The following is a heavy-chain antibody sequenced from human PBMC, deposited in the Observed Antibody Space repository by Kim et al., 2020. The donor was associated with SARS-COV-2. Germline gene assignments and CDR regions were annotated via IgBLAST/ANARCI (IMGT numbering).Heavy chain of an antibody. J-gene: IGHJ6*02. CDR2: INPSGGST. CDR1: GYTFTSYY. CDR3: ARSRVNVAGGGPYSSSWYGYYYGMDV. Sequence: ASVKVSCKASGYTFTSYYMHWVRQAPGQGLEWMGIINPSGGSTSYAQKFQGRVTMTRDTSTSTVYMELSSLRSEDTAVYYCARSRVNVAGGGPYSSSWYGYYYGMDVWGQGTTVTVSS. D-gene: IGHD6-13*01. V-gene: IGHV1-46*01.